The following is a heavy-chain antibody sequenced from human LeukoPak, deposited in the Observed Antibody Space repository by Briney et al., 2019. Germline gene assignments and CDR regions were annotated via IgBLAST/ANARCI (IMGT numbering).Heavy chain of an antibody. J-gene: IGHJ5*02. V-gene: IGHV4-59*08. D-gene: IGHD3-22*01. Sequence: SETLSLTCNVSGVSTIGDYWTWIRQTPGKGLEWIGHKYYGGDSNYNPSLRSRATISVATSKNRVSLKLSAVTAADTAVYYCARRTYDYEWGGYYYGRGRFDPWGQGTLVTVSS. CDR1: GVSTIGDY. CDR2: KYYGGDS. CDR3: ARRTYDYEWGGYYYGRGRFDP.